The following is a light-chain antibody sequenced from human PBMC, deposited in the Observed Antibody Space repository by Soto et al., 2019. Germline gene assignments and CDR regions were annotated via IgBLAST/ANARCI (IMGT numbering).Light chain of an antibody. CDR1: QSVSSY. Sequence: EIVLTQSPATLSLSPGGRATLSCRASQSVSSYLTWYQQKPGQAPRLLIYDASNRATGIPARFSGSGSGTDFTLTISSLEPEDFAVYYCQQRSNWWTFGQGSKVDI. CDR3: QQRSNWWT. J-gene: IGKJ1*01. CDR2: DAS. V-gene: IGKV3-11*01.